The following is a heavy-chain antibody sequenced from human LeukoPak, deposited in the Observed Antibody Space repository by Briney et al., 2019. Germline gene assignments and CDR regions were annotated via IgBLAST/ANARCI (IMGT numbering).Heavy chain of an antibody. D-gene: IGHD6-13*01. J-gene: IGHJ6*03. CDR3: ARSSGSSWYIKEYYYYMDV. V-gene: IGHV4-39*01. CDR2: IYYSGST. Sequence: SETLSLTCTVSGGSISSSSYYWGWIRQPPGKGLEWIGRIYYSGSTYYNPSLKSRLTISVDTSKNQFSLKLSSVTAADTAVYYCARSSGSSWYIKEYYYYMDVWGKGTTVTVSS. CDR1: GGSISSSSYY.